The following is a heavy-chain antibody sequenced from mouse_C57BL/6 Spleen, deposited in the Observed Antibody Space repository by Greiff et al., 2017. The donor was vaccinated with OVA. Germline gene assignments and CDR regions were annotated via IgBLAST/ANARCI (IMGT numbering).Heavy chain of an antibody. D-gene: IGHD2-4*01. V-gene: IGHV1-15*01. Sequence: VQLQQSGAELVRPGASVTLSCKASGYTFTDYVMHWVKQTPVHGLEWIGAIDPETGGTAYNQKFKGKAILTADKSSSTAYMELRSLTSEDAAVYYCTRHDYDDEGFDYWGQGTTLTVSS. CDR2: IDPETGGT. CDR3: TRHDYDDEGFDY. J-gene: IGHJ2*01. CDR1: GYTFTDYV.